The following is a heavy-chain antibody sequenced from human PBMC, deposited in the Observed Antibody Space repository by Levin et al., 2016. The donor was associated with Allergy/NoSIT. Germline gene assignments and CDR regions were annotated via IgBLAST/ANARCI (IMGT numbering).Heavy chain of an antibody. J-gene: IGHJ4*02. D-gene: IGHD6-19*01. Sequence: KGLEWIASIHYSGMTYYNPSLRSRVIIFVDTSQNQFSLKLTSVTAADTAVYYCVILKAGYWGQGTLVTVSS. CDR2: IHYSGMT. V-gene: IGHV4-39*01. CDR3: VILKAGY.